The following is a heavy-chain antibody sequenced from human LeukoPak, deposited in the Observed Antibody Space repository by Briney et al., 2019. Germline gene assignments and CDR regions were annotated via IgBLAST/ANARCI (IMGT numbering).Heavy chain of an antibody. V-gene: IGHV3-30-3*01. CDR1: GFTFRSYA. CDR2: ISYDGSNK. CDR3: ARGFVHAFDI. Sequence: PGGSLRLSCAASGFTFRSYAMHWVRQAPGKGLEWVAVISYDGSNKYYADSVKGRFTISRDNSQNTLYLQMNSLRAGDTAVYYCARGFVHAFDIWGQGTMVTVSS. D-gene: IGHD6-6*01. J-gene: IGHJ3*02.